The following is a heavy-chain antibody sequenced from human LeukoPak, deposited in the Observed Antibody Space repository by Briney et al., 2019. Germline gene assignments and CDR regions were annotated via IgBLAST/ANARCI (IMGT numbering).Heavy chain of an antibody. D-gene: IGHD2-2*01. CDR2: INHSGST. CDR3: TRGVYYCSSTSCYYFDY. CDR1: GGSISSSIR. V-gene: IGHV4-4*02. J-gene: IGHJ4*02. Sequence: SGTLSLTCGVSGGSISSSIRWSWIRQPPGKGLEWIAEINHSGSTTYKSSLKTRVTISVDTSKNQLSLRLSSVTAADTAVYYCTRGVYYCSSTSCYYFDYWGQGTLVTVSP.